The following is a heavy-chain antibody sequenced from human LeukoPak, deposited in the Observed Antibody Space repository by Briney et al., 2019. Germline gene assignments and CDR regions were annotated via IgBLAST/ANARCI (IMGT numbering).Heavy chain of an antibody. J-gene: IGHJ4*02. D-gene: IGHD6-19*01. V-gene: IGHV4-30-2*01. CDR1: GGSIGSGAYY. CDR2: IYHSGHT. CDR3: ARGKSIAVAGSSY. Sequence: SETLSLTCTVSGGSIGSGAYYWSWIRQPPGKGLEWIGYIYHSGHTYYNPSLKSRVTISVDRSKNQFSLKLSSVTAADTAVYYCARGKSIAVAGSSYWGQGTLVTVSS.